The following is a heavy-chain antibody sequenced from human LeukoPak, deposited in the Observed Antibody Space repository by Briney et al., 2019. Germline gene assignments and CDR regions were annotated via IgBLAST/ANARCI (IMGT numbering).Heavy chain of an antibody. CDR2: ISAYNGNT. V-gene: IGHV1-18*01. Sequence: ASVKVSCKASGYTFTSYGISWVRQAPGQGLEWMGWISAYNGNTNYAQKLQGRVTMTTDTSTSTVYMELSSLRSEDTAVYYCARDPGGDLYHDAFDIWGQGTMVTVSS. CDR3: ARDPGGDLYHDAFDI. D-gene: IGHD4-17*01. CDR1: GYTFTSYG. J-gene: IGHJ3*02.